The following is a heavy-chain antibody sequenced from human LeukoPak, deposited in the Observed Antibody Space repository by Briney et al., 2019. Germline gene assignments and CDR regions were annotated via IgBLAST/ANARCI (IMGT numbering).Heavy chain of an antibody. CDR2: IYYTGIT. D-gene: IGHD6-6*01. CDR3: ARGYSSSSRGFDY. V-gene: IGHV4-59*11. CDR1: GGSISGHY. Sequence: PSETLSLTCTVSGGSISGHYWSWIRQPPGRGLEWIGYIYYTGITNYNPSLRSRVTISVDTSKNHFSLSLSSVTAADTAVYYCARGYSSSSRGFDYWGQGTLVTVSS. J-gene: IGHJ4*02.